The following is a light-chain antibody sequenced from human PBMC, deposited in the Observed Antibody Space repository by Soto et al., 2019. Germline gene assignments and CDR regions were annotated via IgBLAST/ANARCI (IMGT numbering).Light chain of an antibody. J-gene: IGKJ4*01. CDR1: RSVSTY. Sequence: DIQMTQFPSSLSASVGDRVTISCRPSRSVSTYLSWYQQKPGKAPKLLIYGASNLQSGVPSRFSGFGSEIDFTLTISSLHPEDFATYFCQQSYSFPLTFGGGTKVEV. CDR2: GAS. CDR3: QQSYSFPLT. V-gene: IGKV1-39*01.